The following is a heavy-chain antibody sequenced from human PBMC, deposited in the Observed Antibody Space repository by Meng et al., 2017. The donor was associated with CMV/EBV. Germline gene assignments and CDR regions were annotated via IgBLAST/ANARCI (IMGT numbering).Heavy chain of an antibody. CDR3: AREGDNPFDY. CDR1: GCSISSGDYY. V-gene: IGHV4-30-4*08. D-gene: IGHD2-21*02. J-gene: IGHJ4*02. Sequence: QVHQQDSGPGLVKPPQTLSLTCPDSGCSISSGDYYWSWIRQPPGKGLEWIGYIYYSGSTYYNPSLKSRVTISVDTSKNQFSLKLSSVTAADTAVYYCAREGDNPFDYWGQGTLVRLL. CDR2: IYYSGST.